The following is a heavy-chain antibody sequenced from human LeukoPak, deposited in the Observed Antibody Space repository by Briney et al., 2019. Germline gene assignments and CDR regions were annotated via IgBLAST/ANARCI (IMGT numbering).Heavy chain of an antibody. CDR1: GFTFSSYE. Sequence: GGSLRLSCAASGFTFSSYEMNWVRQAPGKGLEWVSYISSSGSTVYYADSVKGRFTISRDNAKNSLYLQMNSLRAEDTAVYYCARSYYYDSSGQNIDYWGQGTLVTVSS. V-gene: IGHV3-48*03. D-gene: IGHD3-22*01. J-gene: IGHJ4*02. CDR3: ARSYYYDSSGQNIDY. CDR2: ISSSGSTV.